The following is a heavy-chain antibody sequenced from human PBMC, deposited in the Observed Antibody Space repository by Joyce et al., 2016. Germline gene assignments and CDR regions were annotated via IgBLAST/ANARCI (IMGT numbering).Heavy chain of an antibody. CDR1: GGSISSSSYS. V-gene: IGHV4-39*01. D-gene: IGHD2-15*01. J-gene: IGHJ4*01. Sequence: QLQLQESGPGLVKTSETLSLICTVSGGSISSSSYSWGWIRQPPGKGPGWLGSIFYTGSPYNTPSLKSRVTMSVDTSKNQFSLELSSVTAADTAVYYCARLVVAEARRGFNYLDYWGHGTLVTVSS. CDR3: ARLVVAEARRGFNYLDY. CDR2: IFYTGSP.